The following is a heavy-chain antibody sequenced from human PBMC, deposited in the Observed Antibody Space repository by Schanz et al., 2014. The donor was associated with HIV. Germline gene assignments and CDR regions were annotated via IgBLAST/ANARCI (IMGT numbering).Heavy chain of an antibody. CDR2: MNQDGSRK. CDR3: VHDDSDNDGFDM. Sequence: EVQLVESGGGLVQPGGSLRLSCRGSEFPFSHNAMTWVRQAPGKGLEMVANMNQDGSRKYYVDSVKGRFTISRDNAANSLFLQMNSLRAEDTAVYYCVHDDSDNDGFDMWGQGTMVTVSS. D-gene: IGHD3-22*01. V-gene: IGHV3-7*01. J-gene: IGHJ3*02. CDR1: EFPFSHNA.